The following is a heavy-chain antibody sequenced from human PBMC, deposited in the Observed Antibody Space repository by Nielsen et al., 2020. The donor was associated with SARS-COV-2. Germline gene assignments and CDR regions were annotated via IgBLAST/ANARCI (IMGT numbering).Heavy chain of an antibody. D-gene: IGHD6-19*01. Sequence: GESLKISCAASGFPFSRYGMQWVRQAPGKGLEWVAIISYDGSPTSHADSVKGRSIISRDNSEYTLYLQMNSLTTEDTAIYYCARNARSGWSQQAELDLWGQGTLVTVSS. CDR3: ARNARSGWSQQAELDL. CDR1: GFPFSRYG. CDR2: ISYDGSPT. V-gene: IGHV3-30*03. J-gene: IGHJ5*02.